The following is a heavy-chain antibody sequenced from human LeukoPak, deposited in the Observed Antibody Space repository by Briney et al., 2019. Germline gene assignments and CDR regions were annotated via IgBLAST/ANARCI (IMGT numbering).Heavy chain of an antibody. V-gene: IGHV1-8*03. J-gene: IGHJ4*02. CDR2: MNPNSGNT. Sequence: ASVKVSCKASGYTFTSYDINWVRQATGQGLEWMGWMNPNSGNTGYAQKFQGRVTITRNTSISTAYMELSSLRSEDTAVYYCASPGIAAPGALDYWGQGTLVTVSS. CDR3: ASPGIAAPGALDY. CDR1: GYTFTSYD. D-gene: IGHD6-13*01.